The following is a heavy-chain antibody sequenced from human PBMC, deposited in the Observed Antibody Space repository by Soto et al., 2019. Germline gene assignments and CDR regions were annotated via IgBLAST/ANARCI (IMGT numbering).Heavy chain of an antibody. CDR2: IYPGDSDT. CDR3: ARTSAAGKYYYGMDV. D-gene: IGHD6-13*01. CDR1: GYSFSSYW. V-gene: IGHV5-51*01. J-gene: IGHJ6*02. Sequence: PGESLKISCKGSGYSFSSYWIGWVRQMPGKGLEWMGIIYPGDSDTRYSPSFQGQVTISADKSISTAYLQWSSLKASDTAMYYCARTSAAGKYYYGMDVWGQGTTVTVSS.